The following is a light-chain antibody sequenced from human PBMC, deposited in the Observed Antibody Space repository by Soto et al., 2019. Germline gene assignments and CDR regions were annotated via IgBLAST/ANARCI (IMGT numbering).Light chain of an antibody. J-gene: IGLJ2*01. V-gene: IGLV1-40*01. CDR3: AAWDDSLSGPV. CDR1: SSNIGAGYD. Sequence: QSVLTQPPSVSGAPGQRVTISCSGSSSNIGAGYDVHWYQQLPGTAPRLLIYVSRNRPSGVPDRFSGSKSGTSASLAITGLQTDDEADYYCAAWDDSLSGPVFGGGTKLTVL. CDR2: VSR.